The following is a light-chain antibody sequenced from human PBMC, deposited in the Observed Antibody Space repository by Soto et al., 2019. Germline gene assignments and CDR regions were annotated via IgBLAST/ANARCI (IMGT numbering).Light chain of an antibody. CDR1: SSDVGGYNY. V-gene: IGLV2-14*01. CDR3: SSYTSSSTLPVV. Sequence: QSVLTQPASVSGSPGQSITISCTGTSSDVGGYNYVSWYQQHPGKAPKLMIYDVSNRPSGVSNRFSGSKSGNTASLTISGLQADDEADYYCSSYTSSSTLPVVFGGGTKLTVL. J-gene: IGLJ2*01. CDR2: DVS.